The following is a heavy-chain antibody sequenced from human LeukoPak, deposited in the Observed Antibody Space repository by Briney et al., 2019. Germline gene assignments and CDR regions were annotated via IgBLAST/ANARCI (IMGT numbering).Heavy chain of an antibody. CDR2: MNPNSGNT. CDR1: GYTFTSYD. D-gene: IGHD4-17*01. CDR3: ARGDNIYGDYEGYFDY. V-gene: IGHV1-8*01. Sequence: PGASVKVSCKASGYTFTSYDINWVRQATGQGLEWMGWMNPNSGNTGYAQKFQGRVTMTRNTSISTAYMELSSLRSEDTAVYYCARGDNIYGDYEGYFDYWGQGTLVTVSS. J-gene: IGHJ4*02.